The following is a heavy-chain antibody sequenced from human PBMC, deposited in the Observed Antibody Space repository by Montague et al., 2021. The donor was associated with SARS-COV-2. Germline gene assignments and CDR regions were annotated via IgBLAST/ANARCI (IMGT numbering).Heavy chain of an antibody. D-gene: IGHD1-26*01. CDR2: ISYDGSNQ. Sequence: SLRLSCVAYGFTFSSYAMHWVRQAPGKGLEWVAVISYDGSNQYYXDSXKGRFTISRDNSKNTLYLQMNSLRAEDTAVYYCARGYSGSYYGAFDIWGQGTMVTVSS. V-gene: IGHV3-30*04. CDR1: GFTFSSYA. J-gene: IGHJ3*02. CDR3: ARGYSGSYYGAFDI.